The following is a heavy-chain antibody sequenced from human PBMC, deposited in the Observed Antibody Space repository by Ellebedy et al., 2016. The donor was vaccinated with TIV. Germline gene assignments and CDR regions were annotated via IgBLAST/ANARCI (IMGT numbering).Heavy chain of an antibody. CDR3: ARDIGYNCFDH. CDR1: GFTFSSHS. D-gene: IGHD5-12*01. V-gene: IGHV3-23*01. J-gene: IGHJ5*02. CDR2: ISDSGGNR. Sequence: PGGSLRLSCAASGFTFSSHSMAWVRQAPGKGLEWVSGISDSGGNRWHAEAVKGRFTISRDNSESTLYLQMNSLRAEDTALYYCARDIGYNCFDHWGQGNLVTVSA.